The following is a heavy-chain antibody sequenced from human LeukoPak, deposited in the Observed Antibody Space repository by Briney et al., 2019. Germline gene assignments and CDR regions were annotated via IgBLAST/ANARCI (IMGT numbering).Heavy chain of an antibody. D-gene: IGHD3-10*01. CDR3: VRDSTSGVDY. CDR2: ISNDGTNT. V-gene: IGHV3-74*01. J-gene: IGHJ4*02. CDR1: GFSFSTHF. Sequence: GGSLRLSCAASGFSFSTHFMLWFRQGPGKGPVSVSRISNDGTNTWYADAVRGRFTVSRDNAKNTLYLQMNSLTVEDTAVYYCVRDSTSGVDYWGPGTLVTVSS.